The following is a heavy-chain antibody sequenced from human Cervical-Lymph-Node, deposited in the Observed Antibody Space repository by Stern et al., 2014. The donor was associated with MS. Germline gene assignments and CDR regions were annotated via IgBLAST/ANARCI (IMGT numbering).Heavy chain of an antibody. J-gene: IGHJ4*02. CDR1: GASISSGTSY. Sequence: QVQLVESGPGLVKPSQTLSLTCTVSGASISSGTSYWSWIRQPAGGGLEWIGRLHASGATYYNPSLKSRAPLSGAHANNPFSLNLNSVTAADTAVYYCARGHWELLGNNYFDSWGQGTLVTVSS. CDR3: ARGHWELLGNNYFDS. CDR2: LHASGAT. V-gene: IGHV4-61*02. D-gene: IGHD1-26*01.